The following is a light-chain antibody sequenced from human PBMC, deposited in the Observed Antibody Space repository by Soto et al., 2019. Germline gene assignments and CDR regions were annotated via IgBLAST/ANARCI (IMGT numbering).Light chain of an antibody. CDR3: LQYSTWPPLYT. Sequence: EIVMTQSPATLSVSLGERVTLSCRASQSVSSYLAWYQQKPGQAPRLLISDASTRATDIPDRFSGSGSGTDFTLTISSPQSTDLAVYYCLQYSTWPPLYTFGQGTKLEI. CDR1: QSVSSY. V-gene: IGKV3-15*01. J-gene: IGKJ2*01. CDR2: DAS.